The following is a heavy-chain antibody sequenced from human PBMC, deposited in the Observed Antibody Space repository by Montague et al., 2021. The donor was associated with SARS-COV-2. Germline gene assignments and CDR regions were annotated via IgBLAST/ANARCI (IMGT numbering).Heavy chain of an antibody. CDR1: GGSFSGYY. D-gene: IGHD2-15*01. Sequence: SETLSLTCAVHGGSFSGYYWNWIRQRPGKGLEWIGEINHGGSTSYNPSLKNRLTISADTSKNQFSLKLTSVAATDTAVYYCARLRDGVVPSPILGIGPYFTYYYMDVWGKGTTVTVS. CDR2: INHGGST. CDR3: ARLRDGVVPSPILGIGPYFTYYYMDV. V-gene: IGHV4-34*01. J-gene: IGHJ6*03.